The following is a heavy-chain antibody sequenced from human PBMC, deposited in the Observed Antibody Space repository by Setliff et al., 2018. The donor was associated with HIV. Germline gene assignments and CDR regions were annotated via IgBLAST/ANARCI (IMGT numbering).Heavy chain of an antibody. CDR2: VFYTGSA. J-gene: IGHJ6*03. V-gene: IGHV4-59*01. Sequence: SETLSLTCTASGDSFSNYYWSWIRQPPGKGLEWIGYVFYTGSATYNPSLKSRVSISVDRSTNRFSLMLHSVTAADTAVYYCARGPSGGGFYYMDVWGKGTTVTVSS. CDR1: GDSFSNYY. CDR3: ARGPSGGGFYYMDV. D-gene: IGHD2-15*01.